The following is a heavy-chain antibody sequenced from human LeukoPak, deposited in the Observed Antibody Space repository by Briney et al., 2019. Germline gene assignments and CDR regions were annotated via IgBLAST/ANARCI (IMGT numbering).Heavy chain of an antibody. V-gene: IGHV4-59*01. CDR3: AREGTPTTPRFDP. Sequence: SETLSLTCTVSGGSISSYYWSWIRQPPGKGLEWIGYIYYSGSTNYSPSLKSRVTISVDTSKNQFSLKLSSVTAADTAVYYCAREGTPTTPRFDPWGQGTLVTVSS. J-gene: IGHJ5*02. CDR1: GGSISSYY. CDR2: IYYSGST. D-gene: IGHD2-15*01.